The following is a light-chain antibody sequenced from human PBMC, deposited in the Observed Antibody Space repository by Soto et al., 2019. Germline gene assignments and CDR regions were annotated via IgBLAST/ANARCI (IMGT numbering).Light chain of an antibody. J-gene: IGKJ4*01. CDR1: QSVTNC. CDR3: QQRTIWPRLT. CDR2: DTS. Sequence: DIFLTQSPDTLSLSPGERATLSCRXSQSVTNCIAWYQQKPGQAPRLLIYDTSNRATGIPARFSGSGSGTDFTLTISSLEPEDFAVYYCQQRTIWPRLTLGGGTKVDIK. V-gene: IGKV3-11*01.